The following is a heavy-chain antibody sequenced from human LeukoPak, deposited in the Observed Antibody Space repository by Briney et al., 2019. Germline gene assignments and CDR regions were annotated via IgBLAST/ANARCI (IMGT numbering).Heavy chain of an antibody. CDR2: ISSSGKTI. D-gene: IGHD3-16*01. V-gene: IGHV3-48*03. Sequence: GGSLRLSCEASGFTFSSYEMNWVRQAPGKGLEWVSYISSSGKTIYYADSTKGRFTISRDNAKNSLYLQMNSLRAEDTAVFYCARGGGEVDYWGQGTLVTVSS. CDR3: ARGGGEVDY. J-gene: IGHJ4*02. CDR1: GFTFSSYE.